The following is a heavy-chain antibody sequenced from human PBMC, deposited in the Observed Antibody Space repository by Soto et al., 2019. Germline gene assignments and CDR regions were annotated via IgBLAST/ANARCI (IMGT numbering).Heavy chain of an antibody. CDR2: INAGDGNT. CDR1: GYIFTNYA. V-gene: IGHV1-3*01. D-gene: IGHD3-10*01. Sequence: QVHLVQSGAEVKKPGASVNVCCKASGYIFTNYAIHWVRQAPGQRLEWMGRINAGDGNTRYSQNFQDRVPITRDTSASTAYMQLSSLTSEDSTLYFCPRGSVSFDSWGQGTLVTVSS. CDR3: PRGSVSFDS. J-gene: IGHJ4*02.